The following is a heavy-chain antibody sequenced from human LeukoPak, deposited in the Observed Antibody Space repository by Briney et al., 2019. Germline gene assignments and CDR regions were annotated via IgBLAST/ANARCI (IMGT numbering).Heavy chain of an antibody. V-gene: IGHV3-23*01. D-gene: IGHD3-22*01. CDR3: AKQESSGSYPYYFDY. Sequence: PGGSLRLSCAASGFIFDRYGMTWVRQAPGEGLKWVSSISDSGSRTYYADSVKGRFTVSRDKSKNTVYVQMNSLRAEDTAIYYCAKQESSGSYPYYFDYWGQGTLVTVSS. CDR1: GFIFDRYG. CDR2: ISDSGSRT. J-gene: IGHJ4*02.